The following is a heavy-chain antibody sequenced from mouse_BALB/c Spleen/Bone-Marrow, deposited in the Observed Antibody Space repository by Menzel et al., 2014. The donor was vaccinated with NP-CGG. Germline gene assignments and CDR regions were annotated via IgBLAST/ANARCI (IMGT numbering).Heavy chain of an antibody. CDR2: INPYDTET. V-gene: IGHV1-74*01. CDR1: GYTFTSYW. CDR3: AREDYGYDMDY. D-gene: IGHD1-1*01. J-gene: IGHJ4*01. Sequence: QVQLQQSGAELVRPGASVKLSCKASGYTFTSYWMNWVKQRPEQGLEWIGRINPYDTETNYNQKFMDKAILTLDKSSSTAYMQLSSMTPEDAAVYYCAREDYGYDMDYWGQGTPVTVSS.